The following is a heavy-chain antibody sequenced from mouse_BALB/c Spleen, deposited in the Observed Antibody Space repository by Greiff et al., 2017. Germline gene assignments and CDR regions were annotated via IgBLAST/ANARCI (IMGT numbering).Heavy chain of an antibody. CDR1: GYSFTSYW. D-gene: IGHD1-2*01. CDR3: TREVTTALYWYFDV. J-gene: IGHJ1*01. CDR2: IYPGNSDT. Sequence: EVQLVESGTVLARPGASVKMSCKASGYSFTSYWMHWVKQRPGQGLEWIGAIYPGNSDTSYNQKFKGKAKLTAVTSASTAYMELSSLTNEDSAVYYCTREVTTALYWYFDVWGAGTTVTVSS. V-gene: IGHV1-5*01.